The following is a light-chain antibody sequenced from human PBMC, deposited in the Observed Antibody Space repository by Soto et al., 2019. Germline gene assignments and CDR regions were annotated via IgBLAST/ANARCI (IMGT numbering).Light chain of an antibody. V-gene: IGLV1-40*01. Sequence: QSVLTQPPSVSGAPGQRVTISCTGSSSNIGAGYDVHWYQQFPGTAPKVLIYANSNRPSGVPDRFSGSRSGTSASLAITGLQAEDEADYYCQSYDSSLRGSYVFGAGTKLTVL. CDR3: QSYDSSLRGSYV. CDR1: SSNIGAGYD. CDR2: ANS. J-gene: IGLJ1*01.